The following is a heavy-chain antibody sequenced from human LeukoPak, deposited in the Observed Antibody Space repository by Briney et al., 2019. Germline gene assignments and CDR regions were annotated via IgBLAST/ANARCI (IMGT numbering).Heavy chain of an antibody. J-gene: IGHJ6*03. D-gene: IGHD3-22*01. CDR1: GFTFSSYG. CDR3: AKDGGGYYPYYYYYMDV. V-gene: IGHV3-30*02. Sequence: GGSLRLSCAASGFTFSSYGMHWVRQAPGKGLEWVAFIRFDGSNNYYADSVKGRFTISRDNSKNTLYLQMNSLRAEDTAVYYCAKDGGGYYPYYYYYMDVWGKGTTVTISS. CDR2: IRFDGSNN.